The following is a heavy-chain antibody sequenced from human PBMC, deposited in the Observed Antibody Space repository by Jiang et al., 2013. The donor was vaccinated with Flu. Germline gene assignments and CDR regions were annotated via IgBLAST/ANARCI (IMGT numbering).Heavy chain of an antibody. V-gene: IGHV5-51*01. D-gene: IGHD3-10*01. CDR2: IYPGDSDT. J-gene: IGHJ4*02. Sequence: SCKGSGYSFTSYWIGRVRQMPGKGLEWMGIIYPGDSDTRYSPSFQGQVTISADKSISTAYLQWSSLKASDTAMYYCARQGYYGSGSYMYYFDYWGQGTLVTVSS. CDR3: ARQGYYGSGSYMYYFDY. CDR1: GYSFTSYW.